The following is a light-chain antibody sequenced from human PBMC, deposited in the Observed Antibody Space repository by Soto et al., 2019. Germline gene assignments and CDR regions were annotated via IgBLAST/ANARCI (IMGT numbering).Light chain of an antibody. V-gene: IGKV3-15*01. Sequence: EIVMTQSPGTLSVSPGERATLSCRASQSVSRNLAWYQQKPGQAPRLLIYGASTRATGIPARFSGSGSGTEFTLTISSLQSEDFAVYYCHQYNDWTPRTFGGGTKVEIK. CDR2: GAS. CDR3: HQYNDWTPRT. CDR1: QSVSRN. J-gene: IGKJ4*01.